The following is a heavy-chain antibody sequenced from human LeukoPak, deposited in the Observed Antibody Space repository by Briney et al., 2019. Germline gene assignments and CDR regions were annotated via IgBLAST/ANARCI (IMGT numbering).Heavy chain of an antibody. CDR1: GFTFSSYE. CDR3: VRDWSPYDRSGYYDAFDY. V-gene: IGHV3-48*03. Sequence: PGGSLRLSCAASGFTFSSYEMNWVRQAPGKGLEWVSYISSSNSTIYYADSVKGRFTISRDNAKNSLYLQMNSLRVEDTAVYYCVRDWSPYDRSGYYDAFDYWGQGTLVTVSS. J-gene: IGHJ4*02. CDR2: ISSSNSTI. D-gene: IGHD3-22*01.